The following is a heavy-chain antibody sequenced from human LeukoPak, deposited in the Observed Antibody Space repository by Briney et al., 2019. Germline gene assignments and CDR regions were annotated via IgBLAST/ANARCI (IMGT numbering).Heavy chain of an antibody. CDR2: IYHSGST. D-gene: IGHD6-13*01. Sequence: SETLSLTCTVSGYSISSGYYWGWIRQPPGKGLEWIGSIYHSGSTYYNPSLKSRVTISVDTSKNQFSLKLSSVTAADTAVYYCARPRGIYSSTWYGAFDIWGQGTMVTVSS. V-gene: IGHV4-38-2*02. J-gene: IGHJ3*02. CDR1: GYSISSGYY. CDR3: ARPRGIYSSTWYGAFDI.